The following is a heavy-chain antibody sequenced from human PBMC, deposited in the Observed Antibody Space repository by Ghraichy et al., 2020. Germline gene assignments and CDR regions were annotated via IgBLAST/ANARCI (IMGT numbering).Heavy chain of an antibody. V-gene: IGHV3-23*01. Sequence: LSLTCAASGFTFSSYAMSWVRQAPGKGLEWVSAISGSGGSTYYADSVKGRFTISRDNSKNTLYLQMNSLRAEDMAVYYCAKQYYYDSSGYYDTLSVFDYWGQGTLVTVSS. CDR3: AKQYYYDSSGYYDTLSVFDY. CDR2: ISGSGGST. CDR1: GFTFSSYA. J-gene: IGHJ4*02. D-gene: IGHD3-22*01.